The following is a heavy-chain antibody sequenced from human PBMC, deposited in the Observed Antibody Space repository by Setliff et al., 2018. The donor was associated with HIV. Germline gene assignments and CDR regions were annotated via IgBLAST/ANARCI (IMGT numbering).Heavy chain of an antibody. CDR3: ARELLRSWDGSENSYKPYYFDY. CDR1: GGSISSSNYY. D-gene: IGHD3-10*01. Sequence: SETLSLTCTVSGGSISSSNYYWGWIRQPPGKGREWIGSIYNRGSTYYNPSLKSRVTISVDTSKNQFSPKLSSVTAADTAVYYCARELLRSWDGSENSYKPYYFDYWGQGTLVTVSS. J-gene: IGHJ4*02. CDR2: IYNRGST. V-gene: IGHV4-39*07.